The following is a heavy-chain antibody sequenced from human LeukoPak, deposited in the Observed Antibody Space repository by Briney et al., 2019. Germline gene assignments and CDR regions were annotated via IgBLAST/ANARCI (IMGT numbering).Heavy chain of an antibody. CDR2: ISAYNGNT. J-gene: IGHJ6*02. D-gene: IGHD3-3*01. V-gene: IGHV1-18*01. CDR3: ARDTSDFSDYLDYYYGMDV. CDR1: GYTFTSYG. Sequence: ASVKVSCKASGYTFTSYGISWVRQAPGQGLERMGWISAYNGNTNYAQKLQGRVTMTTDTSTSTAYMELRSLRSDDTAVYYCARDTSDFSDYLDYYYGMDVWGQGTTVTVSS.